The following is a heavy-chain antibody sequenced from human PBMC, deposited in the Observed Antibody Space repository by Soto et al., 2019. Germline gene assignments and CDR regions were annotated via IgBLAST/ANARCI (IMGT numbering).Heavy chain of an antibody. V-gene: IGHV4-59*02. J-gene: IGHJ3*02. Sequence: QSTTGTVCGCSVILYLFTWFHQSPGKGLQWIGYIHYSGNTNYNPSLKSRLSMSVDTSKNQFSLRLTSVTAADTAVYYCARMNQLAPKRNAFDIWGLGTMVTGSS. CDR2: IHYSGNT. D-gene: IGHD2-2*01. CDR3: ARMNQLAPKRNAFDI. CDR1: GCSVILYL.